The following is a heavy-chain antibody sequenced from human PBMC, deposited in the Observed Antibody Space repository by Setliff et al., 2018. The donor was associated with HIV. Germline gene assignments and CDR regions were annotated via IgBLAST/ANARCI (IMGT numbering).Heavy chain of an antibody. CDR2: ISSDGISK. D-gene: IGHD1-26*01. V-gene: IGHV3-30*18. J-gene: IGHJ4*02. Sequence: GGSLRLSCVASGFTFSTFAMHWVRQAPGKGLEWVSAISSDGISKYYAESVKGRFTISRDNSKNTLYLQMNSLRAEDTAVYYCAKDLYSGSHYFDYWGQGTLVTVSS. CDR3: AKDLYSGSHYFDY. CDR1: GFTFSTFA.